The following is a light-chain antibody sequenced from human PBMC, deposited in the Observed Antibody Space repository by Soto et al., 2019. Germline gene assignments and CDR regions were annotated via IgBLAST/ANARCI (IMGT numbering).Light chain of an antibody. J-gene: IGLJ1*01. Sequence: QSVLTQPASVSGSPGQSITISCTGTSSDVGGYNYVSWYQQHPGKAPKLMISEVSNRPSGVSDRFSGSKSGNTASLTISGLQSEDEADYYCCSYAGSYTYVFGTGTKVTVL. V-gene: IGLV2-14*01. CDR2: EVS. CDR1: SSDVGGYNY. CDR3: CSYAGSYTYV.